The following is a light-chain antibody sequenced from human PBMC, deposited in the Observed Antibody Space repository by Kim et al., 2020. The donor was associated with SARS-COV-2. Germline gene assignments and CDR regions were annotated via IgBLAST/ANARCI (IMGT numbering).Light chain of an antibody. CDR2: QDS. Sequence: SYELTQPPSVSVSPGQTASITCSGDKLGDKYACWYQQKPGQSPVLVIYQDSKRPSGIPERFSGSNSGNTATLTISGTQAMDEADYYFQAWDSSTYVFGTGTKSPS. CDR3: QAWDSSTYV. J-gene: IGLJ1*01. V-gene: IGLV3-1*01. CDR1: KLGDKY.